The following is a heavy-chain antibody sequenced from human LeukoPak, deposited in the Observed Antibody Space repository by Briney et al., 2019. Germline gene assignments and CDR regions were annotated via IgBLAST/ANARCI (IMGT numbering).Heavy chain of an antibody. V-gene: IGHV3-23*01. CDR3: ATSAWNRIPSRSY. Sequence: GGSLRLSCAAPGFTFNSYAMSWVRQAPGKGRDGFSAIIGSGGSTYYADRVKGRLTISRDNSKNTLYLQMNSLRAEDTAVYYCATSAWNRIPSRSYWGQGTLVTVSS. CDR2: IIGSGGST. CDR1: GFTFNSYA. D-gene: IGHD1-1*01. J-gene: IGHJ4*02.